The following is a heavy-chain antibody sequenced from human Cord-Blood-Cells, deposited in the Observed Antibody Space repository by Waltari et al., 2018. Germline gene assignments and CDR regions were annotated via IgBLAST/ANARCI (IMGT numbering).Heavy chain of an antibody. CDR1: GGSISSSNW. Sequence: QVQLQESGPGLVKPSGTLSLTCAVSGGSISSSNWWSWVRQPPGKGLEWIGEIYHSGTTNDSPSLKSPVTLAEDKSKNQFSLKLRSVTAAYTAVYYCARKRDLEAFDSWGQGTMVTVSS. CDR2: IYHSGTT. D-gene: IGHD1-1*01. V-gene: IGHV4-4*02. J-gene: IGHJ3*02. CDR3: ARKRDLEAFDS.